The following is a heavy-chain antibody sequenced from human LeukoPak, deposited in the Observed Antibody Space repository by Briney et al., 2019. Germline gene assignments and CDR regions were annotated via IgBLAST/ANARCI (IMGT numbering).Heavy chain of an antibody. J-gene: IGHJ4*02. CDR1: GFTFTTYA. CDR2: ISGSGGST. V-gene: IGHV3-23*01. D-gene: IGHD2-2*01. Sequence: PGGSLRLSCAASGFTFTTYAMSWVRQAPGKGLEWVSSISGSGGSTYYADSVKGRFTISRANSKNTLYLQMNSLRAEDTAVYYCATVPAAIPTVDWGQGTLVTVSS. CDR3: ATVPAAIPTVD.